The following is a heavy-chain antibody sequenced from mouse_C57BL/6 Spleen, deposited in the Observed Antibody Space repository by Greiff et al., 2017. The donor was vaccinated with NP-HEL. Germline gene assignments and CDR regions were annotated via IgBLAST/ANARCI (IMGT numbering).Heavy chain of an antibody. CDR2: ISSGGSYT. CDR3: ARQELGRGFAY. Sequence: VQLKESGGDLVKPGGSLKLSCAASGFTFSSYGMSWVRQTPDKRLEWVATISSGGSYTYYPDSVKGRFTISRDNAKKTLYLQMSSLKSEDTAMYYCARQELGRGFAYWGQGTLVTVSA. V-gene: IGHV5-6*01. D-gene: IGHD4-1*01. CDR1: GFTFSSYG. J-gene: IGHJ3*01.